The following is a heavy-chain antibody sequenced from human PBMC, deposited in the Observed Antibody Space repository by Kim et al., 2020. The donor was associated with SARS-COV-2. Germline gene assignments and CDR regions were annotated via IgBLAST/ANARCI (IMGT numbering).Heavy chain of an antibody. CDR2: INLSGNS. Sequence: SETLSLTCAVYGESFSGSLWSWIRQPPEKGLEWIGDINLSGNSRYNPSLKSRVTISLDKSENQFSLKLSSVTAADRAIYYCARGGFSYDYGGYFDYWGQGTLVTVSS. CDR1: GESFSGSL. D-gene: IGHD5-18*01. J-gene: IGHJ4*02. V-gene: IGHV4-34*01. CDR3: ARGGFSYDYGGYFDY.